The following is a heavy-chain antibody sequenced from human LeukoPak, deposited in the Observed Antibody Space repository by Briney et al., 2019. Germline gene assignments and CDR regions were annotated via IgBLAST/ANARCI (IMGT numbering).Heavy chain of an antibody. CDR1: GFTFGEYP. Sequence: GGSLRLSCTPSGFTFGEYPMSWLRQAPGKGLEWVGFIRSKAYGGTSEYAASVEGIFIISRDDSKSIAYLQMNSLKIEDTAVYYCSRYYGSGRRRYFDYWGQGTLVTVSS. J-gene: IGHJ4*02. V-gene: IGHV3-49*03. CDR2: IRSKAYGGTS. CDR3: SRYYGSGRRRYFDY. D-gene: IGHD3-10*01.